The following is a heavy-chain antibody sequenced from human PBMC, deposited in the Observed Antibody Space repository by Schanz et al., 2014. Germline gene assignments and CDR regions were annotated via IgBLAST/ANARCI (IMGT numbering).Heavy chain of an antibody. CDR3: VRDSFFAFDY. CDR2: VSRSTPDI. J-gene: IGHJ4*02. V-gene: IGHV3-48*01. Sequence: EVQLLESGGGLVQPGGSLRLSCEASGFSFGNYAMSWVRQAPGKGLEWVSYVSRSTPDIYYADSVKGRFTMSRDNAKNSVFLQMNSLRAEDTAVYYCVRDSFFAFDYWGQGTLVTVSS. CDR1: GFSFGNYA. D-gene: IGHD3-3*01.